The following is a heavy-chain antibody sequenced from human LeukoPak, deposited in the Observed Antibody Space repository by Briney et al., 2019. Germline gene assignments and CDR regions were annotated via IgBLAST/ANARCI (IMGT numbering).Heavy chain of an antibody. Sequence: ASVKVSCKASGYTFTGYYMHWVRQAPGQGLEWMGWIKPNSGGTNYAQKFQGRVTMTRDTSISTAYMELSRLRSDDTAVYYCARDRYCSSTSCYTAFDPWGQGTLVTVSS. CDR2: IKPNSGGT. V-gene: IGHV1-2*02. J-gene: IGHJ5*02. CDR3: ARDRYCSSTSCYTAFDP. CDR1: GYTFTGYY. D-gene: IGHD2-2*02.